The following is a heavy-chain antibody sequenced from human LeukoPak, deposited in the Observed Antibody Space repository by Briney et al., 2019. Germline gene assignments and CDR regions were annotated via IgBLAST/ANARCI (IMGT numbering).Heavy chain of an antibody. Sequence: ASVKVSCKASGYTFTSCGISWVRQAPGQGLEWMGWISAYNGNTNYAQKLQGRVTMTTDTSTSTAYMELRSLRSDDTAVYYCARDFSLSITMIVVVMPDAFDIWGQGTMVTVSS. J-gene: IGHJ3*02. CDR1: GYTFTSCG. CDR2: ISAYNGNT. CDR3: ARDFSLSITMIVVVMPDAFDI. V-gene: IGHV1-18*01. D-gene: IGHD3-22*01.